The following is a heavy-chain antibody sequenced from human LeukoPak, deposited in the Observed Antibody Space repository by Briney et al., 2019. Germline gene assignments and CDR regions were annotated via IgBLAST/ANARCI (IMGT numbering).Heavy chain of an antibody. D-gene: IGHD2-15*01. J-gene: IGHJ3*02. V-gene: IGHV3-30*19. CDR2: ISYDGSNK. CDR1: GFTFSSYD. CDR3: ARGGRYCSGGSCYETLNDAFDI. Sequence: GRSLRLSCAASGFTFSSYDMHWVRQAPGKGLEWVAVISYDGSNKYYADSVKGRFTISRDNSKNTLYLQMNSLRAEDTAVYYCARGGRYCSGGSCYETLNDAFDIWGQGTMVTVSS.